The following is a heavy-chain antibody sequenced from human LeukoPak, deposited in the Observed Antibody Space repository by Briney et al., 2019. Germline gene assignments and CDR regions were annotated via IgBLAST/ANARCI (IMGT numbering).Heavy chain of an antibody. CDR1: GGSISSYY. CDR3: ARLLAGTPYYYYYYMDA. Sequence: SETLSLTCTVPGGSISSYYWSWIRQPPGKGLEWIGYIYYSGSTNYNPSLKSRVTISVDTSKNQFSLKLSSVTAADTAVYYCARLLAGTPYYYYYYMDAWGKGTTVTVSS. D-gene: IGHD6-13*01. V-gene: IGHV4-59*01. CDR2: IYYSGST. J-gene: IGHJ6*03.